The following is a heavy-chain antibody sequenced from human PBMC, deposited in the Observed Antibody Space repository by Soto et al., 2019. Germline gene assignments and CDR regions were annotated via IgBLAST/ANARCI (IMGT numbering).Heavy chain of an antibody. CDR2: IIPIFGTA. Sequence: QVQLVQSGAEVKKPGSSVKVSCKASGGTFSSYAISWVRQAPGQGLEWMGGIIPIFGTANYAQKFQGRVTITADESTSTAYMELSSLRSEDTDVYYCARDGPIQETSMVIGGDYYYYGMDVWGQGTTVTVPS. D-gene: IGHD5-18*01. V-gene: IGHV1-69*01. CDR3: ARDGPIQETSMVIGGDYYYYGMDV. J-gene: IGHJ6*02. CDR1: GGTFSSYA.